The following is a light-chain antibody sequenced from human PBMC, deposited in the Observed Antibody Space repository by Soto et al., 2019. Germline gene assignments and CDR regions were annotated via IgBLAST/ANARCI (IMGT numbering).Light chain of an antibody. CDR1: QSVSNNY. J-gene: IGKJ4*01. Sequence: EIVLTQSPGTLSLSPGERATLSCRASQSVSNNYLAWYQQKPGQAPRLLIYGASGRATGIPDRFSGSGSGTDFTLTISSLQPEDVATYYCQKYNSAPLTFGGGTKVDIK. CDR2: GAS. CDR3: QKYNSAPLT. V-gene: IGKV3-20*01.